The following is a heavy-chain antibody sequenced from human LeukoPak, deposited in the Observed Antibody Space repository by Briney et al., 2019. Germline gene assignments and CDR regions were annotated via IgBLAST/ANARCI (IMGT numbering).Heavy chain of an antibody. J-gene: IGHJ4*02. Sequence: GGSLRLSCAASGFTFSSYAMSWVRQDPGKGLEWVSAISGSGGSTYYADSVKGRFTISRDNSKNTLYLQMNSLRAEDTAVYYCAASAVAGTRFDYWGQGTLVTVSS. V-gene: IGHV3-23*01. CDR2: ISGSGGST. D-gene: IGHD6-19*01. CDR3: AASAVAGTRFDY. CDR1: GFTFSSYA.